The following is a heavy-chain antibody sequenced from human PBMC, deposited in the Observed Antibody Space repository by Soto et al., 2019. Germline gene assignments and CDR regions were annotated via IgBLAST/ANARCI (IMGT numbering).Heavy chain of an antibody. CDR1: GYTFTSYG. V-gene: IGHV1-18*04. D-gene: IGHD4-17*01. J-gene: IGHJ5*02. CDR2: ISAYNGNT. Sequence: QVQLVQSGAEVQKPGASVKVSCKSSGYTFTSYGISWVRQAPGQGLAWMGWISAYNGNTNYAQKLQGRVTMTTDTATSTAYMELRSLRSDDTAVYYCARGRGDYGMHWFDPWGQGTLVTVSS. CDR3: ARGRGDYGMHWFDP.